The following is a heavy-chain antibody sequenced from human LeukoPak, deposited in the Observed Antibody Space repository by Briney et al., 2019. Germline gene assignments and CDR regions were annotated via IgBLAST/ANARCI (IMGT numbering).Heavy chain of an antibody. CDR3: AKDPGHSMVALIIAFFDS. D-gene: IGHD3-10*01. CDR2: ISGTGGST. CDR1: GFTFSSLP. V-gene: IGHV3-23*01. J-gene: IGHJ5*01. Sequence: PGGSLRLSCAASGFTFSSLPMNWVRQAPGKGLEWVSSISGTGGSTDYAESVKGRFIISRDNSKNTLYLQMNSLRADDTAVYYCAKDPGHSMVALIIAFFDSWGQGTLVTVSS.